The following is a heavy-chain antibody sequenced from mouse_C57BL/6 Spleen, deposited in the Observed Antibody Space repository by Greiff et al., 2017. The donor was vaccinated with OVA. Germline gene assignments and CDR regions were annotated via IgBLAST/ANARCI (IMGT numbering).Heavy chain of an antibody. Sequence: QVQLKQSGAELVRPGASVTLSCKASGYTFTDYEMHWVKQTPVHGLEWIGAIDPETGGTAYNQKFKGKAILTADKSSSTAYMELRSLTSEDSAVYYCTRWDGTWFAYWGQGTLVTVSA. D-gene: IGHD4-1*01. CDR1: GYTFTDYE. CDR2: IDPETGGT. CDR3: TRWDGTWFAY. J-gene: IGHJ3*01. V-gene: IGHV1-15*01.